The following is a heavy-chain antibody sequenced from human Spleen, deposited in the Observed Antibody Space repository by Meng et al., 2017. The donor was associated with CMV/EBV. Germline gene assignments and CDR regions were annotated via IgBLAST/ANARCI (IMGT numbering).Heavy chain of an antibody. J-gene: IGHJ6*02. CDR1: GFTFDDYA. CDR2: ISWNSDSI. V-gene: IGHV3-9*01. Sequence: SLKISCAVSGFTFDDYAMHWVRQAPGRGLEWVSGISWNSDSILYADSVKGRFTISRDNAKNSLYLEMNSLRVDDTAVYYCARYREWLQFGNHFYGMDVWGQGTTVTVSS. CDR3: ARYREWLQFGNHFYGMDV. D-gene: IGHD5-24*01.